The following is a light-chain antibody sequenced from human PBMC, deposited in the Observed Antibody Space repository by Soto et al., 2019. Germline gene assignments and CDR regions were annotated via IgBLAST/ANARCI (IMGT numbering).Light chain of an antibody. Sequence: SYELTQPPSVSVALGQTARITCGGNNIGSKSVHWYQQKPGQAPVLVVYGDSDRPSGIPERFSGSNSGNTATLTISRVEAGDEADYYCQVWDSSSDHLYIFGTGTKLTVL. CDR3: QVWDSSSDHLYI. CDR2: GDS. CDR1: NIGSKS. V-gene: IGLV3-21*02. J-gene: IGLJ1*01.